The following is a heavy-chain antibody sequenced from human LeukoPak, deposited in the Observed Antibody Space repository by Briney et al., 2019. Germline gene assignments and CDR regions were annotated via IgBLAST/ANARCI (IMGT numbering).Heavy chain of an antibody. D-gene: IGHD1-20*01. CDR1: GYTFTGYY. V-gene: IGHV1-2*02. CDR2: INPNSGGT. J-gene: IGHJ6*02. CDR3: ARDMTGTTHYYYGIDV. Sequence: ASVKVSCKASGYTFTGYYMHWVRQAPGQGLEWMGWINPNSGGTNYAQKFQGRVTMTRDTSISTAYMELSRLRSDDTAVYYCARDMTGTTHYYYGIDVWGQGTTVTVSS.